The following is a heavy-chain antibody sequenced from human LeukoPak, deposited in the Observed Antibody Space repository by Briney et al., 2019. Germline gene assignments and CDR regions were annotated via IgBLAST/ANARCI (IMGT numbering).Heavy chain of an antibody. J-gene: IGHJ4*02. CDR2: IYYSGST. V-gene: IGHV4-59*12. D-gene: IGHD3-10*01. CDR3: AREGGSGSYYDGASEY. Sequence: SETLSLTCTVSGGPISSYYWSWIRQPPGKGLEWIGYIYYSGSTNYNPSLKSRVTISVDTSKNQFSLKLYSVTAADTAVYYCAREGGSGSYYDGASEYWGQGTLVTVSS. CDR1: GGPISSYY.